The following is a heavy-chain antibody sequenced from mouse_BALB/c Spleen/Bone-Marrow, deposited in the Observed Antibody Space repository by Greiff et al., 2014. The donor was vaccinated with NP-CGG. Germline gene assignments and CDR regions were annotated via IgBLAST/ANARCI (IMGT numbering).Heavy chain of an antibody. D-gene: IGHD2-3*01. CDR2: IYPGSGNT. V-gene: IGHV1-84*02. Sequence: VHLVESGPELVKPGASVKISCKASGYTFTDYYINWVKQKPGQGLEWIGWIYPGSGNTKYNEKFKGKATLTVDTSSGTAYMQLSSLTSEDTAVYFCARSGGYYVRFAYWGQGTLVTVSA. CDR1: GYTFTDYY. J-gene: IGHJ3*01. CDR3: ARSGGYYVRFAY.